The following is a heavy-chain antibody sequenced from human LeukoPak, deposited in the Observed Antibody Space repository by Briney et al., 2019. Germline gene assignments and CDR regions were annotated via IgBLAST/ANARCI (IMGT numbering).Heavy chain of an antibody. CDR1: GFTFSSHW. CDR2: LNTDGSST. J-gene: IGHJ5*02. CDR3: ARGYYDSNDSNRSNWFDP. V-gene: IGHV3-74*01. Sequence: TGGSLRLSCAASGFTFSSHWMHWVRQAPGKGLVWVSRLNTDGSSTVYADSVKGRFTTSRDNAKNTLYLQMNSLRAEDTAVYYCARGYYDSNDSNRSNWFDPWGQGTLVTVSS. D-gene: IGHD3-22*01.